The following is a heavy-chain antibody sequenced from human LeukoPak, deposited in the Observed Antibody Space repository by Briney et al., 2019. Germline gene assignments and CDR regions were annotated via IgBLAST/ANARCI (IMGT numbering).Heavy chain of an antibody. CDR2: ISGSGGST. D-gene: IGHD2-2*01. V-gene: IGHV3-23*01. CDR1: GFTFSSYA. CDR3: VPRHCTSTTCYLGFDY. J-gene: IGHJ4*02. Sequence: GGSLRLSCAASGFTFSSYAMSWVRQAPGKGLEWVSAISGSGGSTYYADSVEGRFTISRDNSKNTVYLQVNNLRTEDTAIYCCVPRHCTSTTCYLGFDYWGQGTLVTVSS.